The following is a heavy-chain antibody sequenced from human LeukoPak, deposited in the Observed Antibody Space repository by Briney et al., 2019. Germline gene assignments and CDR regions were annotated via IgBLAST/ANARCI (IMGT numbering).Heavy chain of an antibody. CDR2: IYPGDSDT. D-gene: IGHD6-19*01. CDR3: ARYGYSSGWYFDY. Sequence: GESLKISXKGSGYSFTSYWIGWVRQMPGKGLEWIGIIYPGDSDTIYSPSFQGQVTISADKSISTAYLQWSSLKASDTAMYYCARYGYSSGWYFDYWGQGTLVTVSS. J-gene: IGHJ4*02. V-gene: IGHV5-51*01. CDR1: GYSFTSYW.